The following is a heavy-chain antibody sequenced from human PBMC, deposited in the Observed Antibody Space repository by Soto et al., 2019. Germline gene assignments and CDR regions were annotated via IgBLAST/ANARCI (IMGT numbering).Heavy chain of an antibody. Sequence: QVQLQESGPGLVKPSETLSLTCTVSGGSISSYYWSWIRQPPGKGLEWIGYIFYSGSTNYSPSLKSRVTIPLATSTNQFSLKLSSVTAADTAVYYWARQRVYSSGYTYGGQGTLVTVSS. CDR2: IFYSGST. D-gene: IGHD6-19*01. CDR3: ARQRVYSSGYTY. V-gene: IGHV4-59*08. CDR1: GGSISSYY. J-gene: IGHJ4*02.